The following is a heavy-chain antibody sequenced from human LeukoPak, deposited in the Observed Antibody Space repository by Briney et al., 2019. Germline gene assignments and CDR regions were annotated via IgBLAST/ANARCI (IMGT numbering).Heavy chain of an antibody. CDR2: INHSGST. D-gene: IGHD6-19*01. J-gene: IGHJ3*02. Sequence: SETLSLTRAVYGGSFSGYYWSWIRQPPGKGLEWIGEINHSGSTNYNPSLKSRVTISVDTSKNQFSLKLGSVTAADTAVYYCARYHTGYSSGWATAADDAFDIWGQGTMVTVSS. V-gene: IGHV4-34*01. CDR3: ARYHTGYSSGWATAADDAFDI. CDR1: GGSFSGYY.